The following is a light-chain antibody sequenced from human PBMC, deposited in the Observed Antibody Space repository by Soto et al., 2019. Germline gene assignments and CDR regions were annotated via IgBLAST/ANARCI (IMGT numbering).Light chain of an antibody. J-gene: IGKJ1*01. CDR2: AAS. CDR3: QQYHVFWT. V-gene: IGKV1-6*01. CDR1: RDIGGD. Sequence: ATQMTQSPSSLSASVGDRITITCRASRDIGGDLSWYQQKPGKAPTLLIYAASNLQSGVPSRFRGSRSGTEFTLTISRLQPEDFATYYCQQYHVFWTFGQGTKVDIK.